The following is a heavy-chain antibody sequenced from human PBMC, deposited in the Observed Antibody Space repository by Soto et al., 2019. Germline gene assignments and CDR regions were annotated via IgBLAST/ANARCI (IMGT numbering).Heavy chain of an antibody. D-gene: IGHD4-17*01. Sequence: LRLSCAASGFTFSRDGMSWVRQAPGKGLEWVSLITDNGGSTYYADSVKGRFTISRDNTKNTLFLQMNSLRAEDTAVYYCAKERATTTAFDYWGRGALVTVSS. CDR1: GFTFSRDG. CDR3: AKERATTTAFDY. CDR2: ITDNGGST. V-gene: IGHV3-23*01. J-gene: IGHJ4*02.